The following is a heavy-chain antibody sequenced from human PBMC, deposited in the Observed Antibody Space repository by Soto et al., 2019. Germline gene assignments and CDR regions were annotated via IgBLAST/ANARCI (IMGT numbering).Heavy chain of an antibody. CDR3: ATWDQPYFDY. V-gene: IGHV3-30*03. Sequence: PGGSLRLSCAASGFTFSSYGMHWVRQAPGKGLEWVAVISYDGSNKYYADSVKGRFTISRDNSKNTLYLQMNSLRAEDTAVYYWATWDQPYFDYWGQGTLVTVSS. CDR2: ISYDGSNK. D-gene: IGHD1-26*01. J-gene: IGHJ4*02. CDR1: GFTFSSYG.